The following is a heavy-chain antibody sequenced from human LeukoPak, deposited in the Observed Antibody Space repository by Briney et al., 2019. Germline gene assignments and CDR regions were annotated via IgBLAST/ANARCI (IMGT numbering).Heavy chain of an antibody. CDR2: INHSGST. Sequence: SETLSLTCAVYGGSFSGYYWSWIRQPPGKGLEWIGEINHSGSTNYNPSFKSRVTISVDTSKNQFSLKLSSVTAADTAVYYCALEMATLVYWGQGTLVTVSS. CDR1: GGSFSGYY. J-gene: IGHJ4*02. CDR3: ALEMATLVY. V-gene: IGHV4-34*01. D-gene: IGHD5-24*01.